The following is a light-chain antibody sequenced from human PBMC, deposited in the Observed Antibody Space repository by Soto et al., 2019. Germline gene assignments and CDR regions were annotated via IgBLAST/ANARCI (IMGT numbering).Light chain of an antibody. CDR2: DVS. CDR3: SSYTSSYTGV. Sequence: QSLLTQPASVSGSPGQSITISCTGTSNDVGGYNYVSWYQQHPGKVPKLLIYDVSKRPSGVSNRFSGSKSGNTASLTISGLQAEDEADYYCSSYTSSYTGVFGTGTKVTVL. CDR1: SNDVGGYNY. V-gene: IGLV2-14*01. J-gene: IGLJ1*01.